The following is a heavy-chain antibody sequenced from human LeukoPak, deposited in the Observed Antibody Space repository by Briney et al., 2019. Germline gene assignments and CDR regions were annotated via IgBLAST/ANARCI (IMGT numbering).Heavy chain of an antibody. D-gene: IGHD6-13*01. Sequence: ASVKVSCKASGYTFTSYDINWVRQATGQGLEWMGWINPNNGNTGYAQKFQGRVTMTRITSISTAYMELSSLISEDTAMYYCARAAAAGNWFDPWGQGTLVTVSS. CDR3: ARAAAAGNWFDP. J-gene: IGHJ5*02. V-gene: IGHV1-8*01. CDR1: GYTFTSYD. CDR2: INPNNGNT.